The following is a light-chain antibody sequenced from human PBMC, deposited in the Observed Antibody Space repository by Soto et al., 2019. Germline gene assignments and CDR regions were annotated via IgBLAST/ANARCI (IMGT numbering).Light chain of an antibody. V-gene: IGLV1-40*01. J-gene: IGLJ1*01. CDR3: QSADSSGTYV. CDR1: SSNIGAGHA. Sequence: QSVLTQPPSVSGAPGQRVTISCTGSSSNIGAGHAVHWYQQLPGTAPKLLIHSNNNRPSGVPDRFSGSSSGTTVTLTISGVQAEDEADYYCQSADSSGTYVFGTGTKLTVL. CDR2: SNN.